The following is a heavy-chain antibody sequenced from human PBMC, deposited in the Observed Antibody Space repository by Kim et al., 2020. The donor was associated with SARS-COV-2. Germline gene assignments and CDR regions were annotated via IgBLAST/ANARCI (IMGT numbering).Heavy chain of an antibody. CDR3: ARALGRGATTPFDY. Sequence: GGSLRLSCAASGFTFSSYAMHWVRQAPGKGLEWVAVISYDGSNKYYADSVKGRFTISRDNSKNTLYLQMNSLRAEDTAVYYCARALGRGATTPFDYWGQG. D-gene: IGHD1-26*01. J-gene: IGHJ4*02. CDR1: GFTFSSYA. V-gene: IGHV3-30*04. CDR2: ISYDGSNK.